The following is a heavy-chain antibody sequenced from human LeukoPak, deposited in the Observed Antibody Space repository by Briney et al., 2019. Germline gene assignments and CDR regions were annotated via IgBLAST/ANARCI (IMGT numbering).Heavy chain of an antibody. J-gene: IGHJ4*02. CDR3: ARDLQMDFWSGIHDY. D-gene: IGHD3-3*01. CDR2: INTNTGNP. Sequence: GASVKVSCKAFGYTFTSYAMNRVRQAPGQGLEWMGWINTNTGNPTYAQGFTGRFVFSLDTSVSTAYLQISSLKAEDTAVYYCARDLQMDFWSGIHDYWGQGTLVTVSS. CDR1: GYTFTSYA. V-gene: IGHV7-4-1*02.